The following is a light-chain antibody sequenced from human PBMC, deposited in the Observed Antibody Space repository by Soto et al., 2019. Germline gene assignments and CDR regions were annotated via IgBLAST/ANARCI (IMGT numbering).Light chain of an antibody. CDR2: DGR. CDR1: SSDVGSYNL. CDR3: CSYASNSTYV. V-gene: IGLV2-23*01. Sequence: QSALTQPASVSGSPGQSSTISCTGTSSDVGSYNLVSWYQQHPGKAPKLIVYDGRKRPSGVSNRFSGSRSGNTASLTISGLQAEDEADYYCCSYASNSTYVFGTGTKLTVL. J-gene: IGLJ1*01.